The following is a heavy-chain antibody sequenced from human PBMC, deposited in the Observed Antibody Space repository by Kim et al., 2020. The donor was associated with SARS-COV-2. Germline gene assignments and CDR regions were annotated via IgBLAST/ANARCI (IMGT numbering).Heavy chain of an antibody. CDR1: GFTFSNAW. V-gene: IGHV3-15*01. Sequence: GGSLRLSCAASGFTFSNAWMSWVRQAPGKGLEWVGRIKSKTDGGTTDYAAPVKGRFTISRDDSKNTLYLQMNSLKTEDTVVYYCTTRVATTTYYYYYGMDVWGQGTTVTVSS. CDR3: TTRVATTTYYYYYGMDV. D-gene: IGHD5-12*01. CDR2: IKSKTDGGTT. J-gene: IGHJ6*02.